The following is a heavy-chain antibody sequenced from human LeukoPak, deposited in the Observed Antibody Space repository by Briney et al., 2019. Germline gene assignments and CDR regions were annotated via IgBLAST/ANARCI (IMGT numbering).Heavy chain of an antibody. J-gene: IGHJ4*02. V-gene: IGHV3-21*01. CDR3: ATGYYGSGSYYIDY. CDR1: GFTFSSYS. CDR2: ISSSSSYI. D-gene: IGHD3-10*01. Sequence: GGALRLSCAASGFTFSSYSMNWVRQAPGEGLEWVSSISSSSSYIYYADSVKGRFTISRDNAKNSLYLQMNSLRAEDTAVYYCATGYYGSGSYYIDYWGQGTLVTVSS.